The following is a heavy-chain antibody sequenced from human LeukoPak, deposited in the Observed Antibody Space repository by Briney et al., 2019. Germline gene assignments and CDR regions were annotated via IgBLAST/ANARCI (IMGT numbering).Heavy chain of an antibody. CDR2: IYSSGST. V-gene: IGHV4-61*02. CDR1: GDSINSGRYY. Sequence: SQTLSLTCTVSGDSINSGRYYWSWIRQPAGKGLEWIGRIYSSGSTNYNPSLKSRVTISVDTSKNQFSLKLSSVTAADTAVYYCARVTTIFGVVDYWGQGTLVTVSS. J-gene: IGHJ4*02. D-gene: IGHD3-3*01. CDR3: ARVTTIFGVVDY.